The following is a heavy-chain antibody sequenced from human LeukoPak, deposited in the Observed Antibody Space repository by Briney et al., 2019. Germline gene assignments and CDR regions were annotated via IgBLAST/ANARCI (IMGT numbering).Heavy chain of an antibody. CDR1: GGSISSSSYY. CDR2: IYYSGST. Sequence: PSETLSLTCTVSGGSISSSSYYWGWIRQPPGKGLEWIGSIYYSGSTYYNPSLKSRVTISVDTSKNQFSLKLSSVTAADTAVYCCARREYRRYNWFDPWGQGTLVTVSS. J-gene: IGHJ5*02. CDR3: ARREYRRYNWFDP. D-gene: IGHD2-2*01. V-gene: IGHV4-39*01.